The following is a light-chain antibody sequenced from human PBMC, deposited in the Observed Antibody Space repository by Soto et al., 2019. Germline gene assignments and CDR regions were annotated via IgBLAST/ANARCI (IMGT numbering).Light chain of an antibody. CDR1: SSDVGTYNL. J-gene: IGLJ1*01. CDR2: EAN. Sequence: QSALTQPASVSGSPGQSITISCTGTSSDVGTYNLVSWYQHHPGKAPKVMIYEANKRPSAVSDRFSGSKSGNTASLTISGLQVEDEADYYCWSYAGSGSYVFRTGTKLTVL. V-gene: IGLV2-23*01. CDR3: WSYAGSGSYV.